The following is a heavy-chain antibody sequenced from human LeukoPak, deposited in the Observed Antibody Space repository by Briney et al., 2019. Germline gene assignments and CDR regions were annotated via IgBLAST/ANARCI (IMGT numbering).Heavy chain of an antibody. V-gene: IGHV3-15*01. D-gene: IGHD3-10*01. CDR3: TPMVRGGFDY. CDR2: IKSKSDGATT. Sequence: PGGSLRLSCAASGFTFGNAWMSWVRQAPGKGLEWVGRIKSKSDGATTDYAAPVKGRFTISRDDSKNTLYLQMNSLKTEDTAVYYCTPMVRGGFDYWGQGTLVTVSS. J-gene: IGHJ4*02. CDR1: GFTFGNAW.